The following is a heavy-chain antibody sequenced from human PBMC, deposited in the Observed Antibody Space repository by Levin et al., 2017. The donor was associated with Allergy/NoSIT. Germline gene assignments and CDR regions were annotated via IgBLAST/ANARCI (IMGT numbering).Heavy chain of an antibody. V-gene: IGHV1-3*04. D-gene: IGHD6-13*01. CDR3: ARGPEAATAGTLYFQY. CDR2: INTGNGNT. J-gene: IGHJ1*01. Sequence: KRGESLKISCQASGYTFTNYVIHWVRQGPGQSLEWMGWINTGNGNTRYSESFQGRVTFSRDTSASTADMELSSLRSEDTAVYYCARGPEAATAGTLYFQYWGQGTLVTVSS. CDR1: GYTFTNYV.